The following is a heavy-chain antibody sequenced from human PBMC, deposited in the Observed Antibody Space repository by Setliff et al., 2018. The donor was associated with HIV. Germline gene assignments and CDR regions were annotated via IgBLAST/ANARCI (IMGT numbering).Heavy chain of an antibody. V-gene: IGHV4-39*07. Sequence: SETLSLTCIVSGGSISSGTYYWGWIRQPPGKGLEWIGEIYHSGSTNYNPSLKSRVTISVDPPKNQFSLRLTSVTPADTAVYYCASRYSSLGHFQHWGQGTLVTVSS. D-gene: IGHD6-13*01. J-gene: IGHJ1*01. CDR2: IYHSGST. CDR3: ASRYSSLGHFQH. CDR1: GGSISSGTYY.